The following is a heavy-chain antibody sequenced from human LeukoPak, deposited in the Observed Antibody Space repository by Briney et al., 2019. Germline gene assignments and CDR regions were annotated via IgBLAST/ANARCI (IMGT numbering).Heavy chain of an antibody. Sequence: SETLSLTCTVSGGSISSTSYYWGWIRQPPGKGLEWIGSIFYSGSTYYNPSFKSRVTISVDTSKSQSSLKLGSVTAADTAVYYCVRHGGFSSGWQTDCWGQGTPVTVSS. CDR3: VRHGGFSSGWQTDC. V-gene: IGHV4-39*01. D-gene: IGHD6-19*01. CDR2: IFYSGST. CDR1: GGSISSTSYY. J-gene: IGHJ4*02.